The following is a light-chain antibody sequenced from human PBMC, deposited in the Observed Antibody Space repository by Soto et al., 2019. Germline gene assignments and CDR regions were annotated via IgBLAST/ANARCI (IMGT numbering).Light chain of an antibody. Sequence: QLVLTQSSSASASLGSSVKLTFTLSSGHSSYIIAWHQHQPGKAPRYLMKIEGSGSYNKGSGVPDRVSGSSSGDDRYLTIANLQFEDEADDYCQTWDSNPQNWVFGGGTKLTVL. CDR1: SGHSSYI. CDR2: IEGSGSY. J-gene: IGLJ3*02. V-gene: IGLV4-60*02. CDR3: QTWDSNPQNWV.